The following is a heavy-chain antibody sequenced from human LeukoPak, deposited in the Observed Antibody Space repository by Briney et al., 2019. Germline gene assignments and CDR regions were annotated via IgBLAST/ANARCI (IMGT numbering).Heavy chain of an antibody. J-gene: IGHJ4*02. D-gene: IGHD3-3*01. Sequence: ASETLSLTCTVSGGSISSSSYYWGWIPQPPGKGLEWIVSIYYSGSTYYNPSLKSRVTISVDTSKNQFSLKLSSVAAADTAVYYCARDPKRITIFGVVTAAWYFDYWGQGTLVTVSS. CDR3: ARDPKRITIFGVVTAAWYFDY. V-gene: IGHV4-39*07. CDR2: IYYSGST. CDR1: GGSISSSSYY.